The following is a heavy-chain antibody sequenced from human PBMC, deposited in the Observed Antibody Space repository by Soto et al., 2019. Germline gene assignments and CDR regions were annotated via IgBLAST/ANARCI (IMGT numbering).Heavy chain of an antibody. J-gene: IGHJ6*02. CDR3: ARLSSSWSMDV. D-gene: IGHD6-13*01. CDR2: TWYDGSNK. CDR1: GFTFSSYG. V-gene: IGHV3-33*01. Sequence: QVQLVESGGGVVQPGRSLRLSCAASGFTFSSYGMHWVRQAPGKGLEWVAVTWYDGSNKYHADSVKGRFTISRDNSKNTLYLQMNSLSVEDTAVYYCARLSSSWSMDVWGQGTTVTVSS.